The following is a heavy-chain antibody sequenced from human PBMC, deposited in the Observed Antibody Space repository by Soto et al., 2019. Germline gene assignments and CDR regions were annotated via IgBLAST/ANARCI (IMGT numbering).Heavy chain of an antibody. CDR3: ARDSRYIGDRDGLDY. CDR2: IYRDDKT. CDR1: GFSVTRTY. D-gene: IGHD3-9*01. Sequence: EVQLVESGGGLIQPGGSLRLSCAASGFSVTRTYMTWVRQAPGKGLEWVSVIYRDDKTFYADSVKGRFTISRDNSKNFLYLQMNILRAEDTAIYYCARDSRYIGDRDGLDYWGQGSLVTVSP. J-gene: IGHJ4*02. V-gene: IGHV3-53*01.